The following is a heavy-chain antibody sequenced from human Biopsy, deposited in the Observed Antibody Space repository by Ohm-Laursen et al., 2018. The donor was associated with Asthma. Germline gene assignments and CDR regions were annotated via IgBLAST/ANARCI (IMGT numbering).Heavy chain of an antibody. CDR1: GFTFSSFG. V-gene: IGHV3-30*18. CDR2: ISYDGSNK. CDR3: AKYSVFYYRGGNDY. D-gene: IGHD1-26*01. J-gene: IGHJ4*02. Sequence: SLRLSCTASGFTFSSFGMHWVRQAPGKGLEWVACISYDGSNKYYADSVKGRSTISRDNAKYTVYLQMNSLRAEDSAIYYCAKYSVFYYRGGNDYWGQGIVVTVSS.